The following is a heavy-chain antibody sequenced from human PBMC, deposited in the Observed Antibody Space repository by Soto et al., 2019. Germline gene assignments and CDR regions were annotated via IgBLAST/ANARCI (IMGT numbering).Heavy chain of an antibody. CDR3: ARGSSTGTTSDYYYGMDV. CDR2: INHSGST. CDR1: GGSFSGYF. D-gene: IGHD1-1*01. J-gene: IGHJ6*02. V-gene: IGHV4-34*01. Sequence: PSETLSLTCAVYGGSFSGYFWSWIRQPPGKGLEWIGEINHSGSTNYNPSLKSRVTISVDTSKNQFPLKLSSVTAADTALYFCARGSSTGTTSDYYYGMDVWGQGTTVTVSS.